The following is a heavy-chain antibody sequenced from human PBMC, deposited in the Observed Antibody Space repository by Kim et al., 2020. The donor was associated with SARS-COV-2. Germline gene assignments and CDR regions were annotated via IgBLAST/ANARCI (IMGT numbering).Heavy chain of an antibody. Sequence: GGSLRLSCAASGFTFSSYWMHWVRQAPGKGLEWVSRINSDGFSISYAGYVKGRFTISRDNAKNTLYLQMNSLRAEDTAVYYCASARVGIKDAFDMWGQGTMVTVSS. CDR1: GFTFSSYW. CDR2: INSDGFSI. J-gene: IGHJ3*02. CDR3: ASARVGIKDAFDM. V-gene: IGHV3-74*01.